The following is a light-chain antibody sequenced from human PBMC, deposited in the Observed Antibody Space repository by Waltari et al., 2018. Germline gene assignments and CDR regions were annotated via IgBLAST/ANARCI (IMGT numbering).Light chain of an antibody. J-gene: IGKJ1*01. CDR3: MKGTHGPRT. Sequence: DVVMTQSPLSLPVTLGQPASISCRSSQSLVHSDGNTYLNRFQQRPGQSPRRLIYKVSTRESGVPDRVSGSGSGTDFTLKISRVEAENVGVYYCMKGTHGPRTFGQGSKVEIK. V-gene: IGKV2-30*02. CDR1: QSLVHSDGNTY. CDR2: KVS.